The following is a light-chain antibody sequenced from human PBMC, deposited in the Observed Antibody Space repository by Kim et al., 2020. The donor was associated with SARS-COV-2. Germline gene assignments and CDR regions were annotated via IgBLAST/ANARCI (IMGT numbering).Light chain of an antibody. CDR1: DSDVGSYNL. J-gene: IGLJ1*01. CDR2: EVS. Sequence: SITSPTTGSDSDVGSYNLVSWYRQQPGKAPKLKIYEVSTRPSGVSNRFSASKSGNTASLTISGLQAEDEADYYCCAYAGRSYVFGTGTKVTVL. CDR3: CAYAGRSYV. V-gene: IGLV2-23*02.